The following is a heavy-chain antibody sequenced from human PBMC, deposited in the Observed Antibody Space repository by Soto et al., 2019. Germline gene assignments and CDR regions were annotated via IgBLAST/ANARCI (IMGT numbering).Heavy chain of an antibody. CDR2: ISNDGRNY. D-gene: IGHD5-18*01. Sequence: QVQSVESGGGVVQPGRSLTLSCVVSGFTFSSYAMHWVRQAPGKGLDWVAVISNDGRNYYHADSVKGRFTISRDNSKNTLYLQMNSLRDEDTALYYCARFVGYGCNEYDFDQWGQGILVIVSS. CDR1: GFTFSSYA. CDR3: ARFVGYGCNEYDFDQ. V-gene: IGHV3-30-3*01. J-gene: IGHJ4*02.